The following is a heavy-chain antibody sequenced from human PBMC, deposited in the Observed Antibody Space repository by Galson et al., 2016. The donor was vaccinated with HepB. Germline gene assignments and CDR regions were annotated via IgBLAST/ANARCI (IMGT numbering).Heavy chain of an antibody. Sequence: SLRLSCAASGFTFSDYYMSWIRQAPGKGLEWLSYITSGSTIYYADSVKGRFTISRDNAKNSLYLQMNSLGDEDTAVYYCARARGRDTRDFDYWGQGTLSPSPQ. CDR1: GFTFSDYY. V-gene: IGHV3-11*01. CDR3: ARARGRDTRDFDY. J-gene: IGHJ4*02. CDR2: ITSGSTI. D-gene: IGHD3-10*01.